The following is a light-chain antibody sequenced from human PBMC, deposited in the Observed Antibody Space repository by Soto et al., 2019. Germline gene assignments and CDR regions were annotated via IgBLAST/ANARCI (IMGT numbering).Light chain of an antibody. Sequence: QSALTQPASVSGSPGQSITISCTGTSSDVGGYNYVSWYQQHPGKAPKLMIYDVSNRPSGVSNRFSGSKSGNTASLTISGLQAEDEADYYCASYTTTFYYVFGCGTKLTVL. J-gene: IGLJ1*01. V-gene: IGLV2-14*01. CDR1: SSDVGGYNY. CDR3: ASYTTTFYYV. CDR2: DVS.